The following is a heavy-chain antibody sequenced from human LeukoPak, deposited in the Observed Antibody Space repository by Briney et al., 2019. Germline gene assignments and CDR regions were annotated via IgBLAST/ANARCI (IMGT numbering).Heavy chain of an antibody. J-gene: IGHJ6*03. Sequence: ASETLSLTCAVSGGSIIISGYYWAWIRQPPGKGLEWIGSVFYNGDTNYNPSLRSQVTISVDTSKNQFSLQLNSVTPEDTAVYYCARGKGGGIQLWLGYYYYMDVWGKGTTVTVSS. CDR2: VFYNGDT. CDR1: GGSIIISGYY. V-gene: IGHV4-39*07. CDR3: ARGKGGGIQLWLGYYYYMDV. D-gene: IGHD5-18*01.